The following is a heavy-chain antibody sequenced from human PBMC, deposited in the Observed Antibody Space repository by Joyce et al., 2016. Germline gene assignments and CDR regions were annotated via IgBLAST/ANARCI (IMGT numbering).Heavy chain of an antibody. Sequence: EVQLVQSGAEVKKPGESLKISCKASGHSLTNYWIGWVRQMPGKGLEGMGLIYRGNSNIRYSPSFQRQIIISADQSISTAYLQWTSLKASDTAMYYCASTWGFWGQGTRVTVSS. D-gene: IGHD3-16*01. V-gene: IGHV5-51*01. J-gene: IGHJ4*02. CDR1: GHSLTNYW. CDR3: ASTWGF. CDR2: IYRGNSNI.